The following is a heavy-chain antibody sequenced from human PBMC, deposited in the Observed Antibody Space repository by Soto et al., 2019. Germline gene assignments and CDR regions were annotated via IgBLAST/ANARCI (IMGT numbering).Heavy chain of an antibody. CDR2: INPNSGGT. CDR1: GYTFTGYY. D-gene: IGHD3-22*01. J-gene: IGHJ5*02. V-gene: IGHV1-2*02. Sequence: ASVKVSCKASGYTFTGYYMHWVRQAPGQGLEWMGWINPNSGGTNYAQKFQGRVTMTRDTSISTAYMELSRPRSDDTAVYYCARLSNYYDSSGYYTRWFDPWGQGTLVTVSS. CDR3: ARLSNYYDSSGYYTRWFDP.